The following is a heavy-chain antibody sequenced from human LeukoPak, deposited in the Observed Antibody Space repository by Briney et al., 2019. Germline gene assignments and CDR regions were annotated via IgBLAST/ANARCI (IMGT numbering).Heavy chain of an antibody. CDR2: ISPSGDST. CDR3: ARAYSGYAPNDY. J-gene: IGHJ4*02. V-gene: IGHV1-46*01. CDR1: GYTFTSYY. D-gene: IGHD5-12*01. Sequence: ASVKVSCKASGYTFTSYYVHWVRQAPGQGLEWMGIISPSGDSTTHAQKFQGRVTMSRDTSTSTVSMELSSLRSEDTAVYYCARAYSGYAPNDYWGQGTLVTVSS.